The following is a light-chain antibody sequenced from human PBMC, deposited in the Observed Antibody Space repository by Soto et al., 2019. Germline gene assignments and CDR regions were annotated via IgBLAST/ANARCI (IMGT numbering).Light chain of an antibody. CDR2: AAS. CDR1: QGISNY. Sequence: DIQMTQSPSSLSASVGDRVTITCRASQGISNYLAWYQQKPGKVPELPIYAASTLQSGVPSRFSGSGSGTDFTLTISSLQPEDVATYYCQKYNHAPTFGGGTKVEIK. J-gene: IGKJ4*01. CDR3: QKYNHAPT. V-gene: IGKV1-27*01.